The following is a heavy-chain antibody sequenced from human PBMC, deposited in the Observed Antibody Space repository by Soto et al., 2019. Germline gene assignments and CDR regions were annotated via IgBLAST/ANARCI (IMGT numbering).Heavy chain of an antibody. V-gene: IGHV5-51*01. D-gene: IGHD3-10*01. CDR1: VGNVSSYW. CDR2: IYPGDSDT. CDR3: ARIMVRGVIFYYYGMDV. Sequence: GQALKSSGKGSVGNVSSYWSGSVRQMPGKGLEWMGIIYPGDSDTRYSPSFQGQVTISADKSISTAYLQWSSLKASDTAMYYCARIMVRGVIFYYYGMDVWGQGTTVTVSS. J-gene: IGHJ6*02.